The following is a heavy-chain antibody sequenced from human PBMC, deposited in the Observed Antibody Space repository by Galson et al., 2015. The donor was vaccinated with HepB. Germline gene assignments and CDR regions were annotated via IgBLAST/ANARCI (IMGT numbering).Heavy chain of an antibody. V-gene: IGHV1-18*01. Sequence: SVKVSCKASGYSFSSYSITWVRQAPGQGLEWMGWISPYNRKTKYARKFQGRVTMTTDTFTSTAYMELRSLRSDDTAFYYCARGALVGVVGGSQNNWFAPWGQGTLVTVSS. CDR2: ISPYNRKT. J-gene: IGHJ5*02. CDR1: GYSFSSYS. D-gene: IGHD2-15*01. CDR3: ARGALVGVVGGSQNNWFAP.